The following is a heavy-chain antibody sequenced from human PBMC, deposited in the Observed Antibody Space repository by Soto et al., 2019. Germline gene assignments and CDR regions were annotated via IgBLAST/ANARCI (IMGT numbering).Heavy chain of an antibody. D-gene: IGHD6-13*01. J-gene: IGHJ4*02. CDR3: TRHEGVAAADRPLDY. CDR2: IYYSGST. Sequence: QLRLQESGPGLVKPSETLSLTCSVSGASIRSTSYYWGWIRQPPGKGLEWIGSIYYSGSTHYSPPIKSRIIISIDTSTNSFSVKLTPVTAADTALYYCTRHEGVAAADRPLDYWGQGTLVTASS. V-gene: IGHV4-39*01. CDR1: GASIRSTSYY.